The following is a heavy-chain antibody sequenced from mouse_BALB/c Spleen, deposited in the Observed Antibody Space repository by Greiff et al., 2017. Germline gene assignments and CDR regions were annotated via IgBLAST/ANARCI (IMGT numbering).Heavy chain of an antibody. CDR3: TRDYGSEGYFDD. D-gene: IGHD1-1*01. CDR2: ISSGGSYT. J-gene: IGHJ2*01. CDR1: GFTFSSYT. V-gene: IGHV5-6-4*01. Sequence: EVHLVESGGGLVKPGGSLKLSCAASGFTFSSYTMSWVRQTPEKRLEWVATISSGGSYTYYPHSVKGRFTISRDNAKNTLYLQMSSLKSEDTAMYYCTRDYGSEGYFDDWGQGTTLTVSS.